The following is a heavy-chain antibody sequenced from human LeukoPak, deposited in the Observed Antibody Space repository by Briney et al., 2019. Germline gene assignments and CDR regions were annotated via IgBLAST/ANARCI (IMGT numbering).Heavy chain of an antibody. CDR3: ARDLLYYYDSSGYGAPIWDY. J-gene: IGHJ4*02. CDR1: GYTFTGYY. CDR2: INPNSGGT. D-gene: IGHD3-22*01. V-gene: IGHV1-2*02. Sequence: GASVKVSCKASGYTFTGYYIHWVRQAPGQGLEWMGWINPNSGGTNYAQKLQGRVTMTRDTSISTAYMELSRLRSDDTAVYYCARDLLYYYDSSGYGAPIWDYWGQGTLVTVSS.